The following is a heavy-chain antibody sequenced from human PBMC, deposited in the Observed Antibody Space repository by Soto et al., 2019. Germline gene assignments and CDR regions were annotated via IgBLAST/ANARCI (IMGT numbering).Heavy chain of an antibody. Sequence: GASVKVSCKASGYTFTSYAMHWVRQAPGQRLEWMGWMNAGNGNTKYSQKFQGRVTITRDTSASTAYMELSSLRSEDTAVYYCASVLSRWYWLVYSCQATLVTVSS. V-gene: IGHV1-3*01. D-gene: IGHD6-19*01. CDR3: ASVLSRWYWLVY. CDR1: GYTFTSYA. J-gene: IGHJ4*02. CDR2: MNAGNGNT.